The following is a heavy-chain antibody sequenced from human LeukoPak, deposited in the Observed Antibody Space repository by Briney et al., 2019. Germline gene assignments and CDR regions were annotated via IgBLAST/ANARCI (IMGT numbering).Heavy chain of an antibody. Sequence: ASVKVSCKASGYTFTSYDINWVRQATGQGLEWMGRIIPILGIANYAQKFQGRVTITADKSTSTAYMELSSLRSEDTAVYYCAGVGFCSSTSCYPPSYYYYGMDVWGQGTTVTVSS. V-gene: IGHV1-69*04. CDR1: GYTFTSYD. D-gene: IGHD2-2*01. CDR3: AGVGFCSSTSCYPPSYYYYGMDV. J-gene: IGHJ6*02. CDR2: IIPILGIA.